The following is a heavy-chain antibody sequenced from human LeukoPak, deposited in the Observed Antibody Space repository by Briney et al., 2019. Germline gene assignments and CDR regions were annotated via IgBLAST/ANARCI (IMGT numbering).Heavy chain of an antibody. Sequence: GGSLRLSSAASGFTFSSYAMHWVRQAPGKGLEWVAVISYDGSNKYYADSVKGRFTISRDNSKNTLYLQMNSLRAEDTAVYYCARDRIAAAGTGYYYYGMDVWGQGTTVTVSS. CDR3: ARDRIAAAGTGYYYYGMDV. D-gene: IGHD6-13*01. V-gene: IGHV3-30-3*01. J-gene: IGHJ6*02. CDR2: ISYDGSNK. CDR1: GFTFSSYA.